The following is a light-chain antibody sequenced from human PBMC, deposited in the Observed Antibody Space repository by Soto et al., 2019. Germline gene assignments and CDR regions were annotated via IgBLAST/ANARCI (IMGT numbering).Light chain of an antibody. Sequence: LPQSALPLSFSPGEGATLSCRASQSVSSSYIAWYQQRPGQTPSLLIYGASTRATGIPDRFSGSGSGTHFTLTISRLEPGDFAVYYCQHFGGTTFTFGQGTRLEIK. J-gene: IGKJ5*01. CDR1: QSVSSSY. CDR3: QHFGGTTFT. CDR2: GAS. V-gene: IGKV3-20*01.